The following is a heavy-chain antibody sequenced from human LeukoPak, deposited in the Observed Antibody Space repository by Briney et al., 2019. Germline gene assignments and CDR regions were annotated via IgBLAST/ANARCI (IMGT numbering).Heavy chain of an antibody. CDR3: ARITHIVVVTAITMPHPDY. V-gene: IGHV1-2*02. CDR1: GYTFTGYY. Sequence: GASVKVSCKAPGYTFTGYYIHWVRQAPGQGLEWMGWINPNSGGTNYAQKFQGRVTMTRDTSISTAYMELSRLRSDDTAVYYCARITHIVVVTAITMPHPDYWGQGTLVTVSS. CDR2: INPNSGGT. D-gene: IGHD2-21*02. J-gene: IGHJ4*02.